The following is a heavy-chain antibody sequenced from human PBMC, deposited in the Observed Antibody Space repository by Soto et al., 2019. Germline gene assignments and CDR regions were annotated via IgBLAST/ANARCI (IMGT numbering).Heavy chain of an antibody. CDR3: ARVVMTTVPASYFYGMDV. J-gene: IGHJ6*02. V-gene: IGHV1-69*11. CDR2: IIPFIGTA. Sequence: SVKVSGKASGGTFSSYAISWVRQAPGQGLEWMGRIIPFIGTANYAQKFQGRVTITADESTSTAYMELTSLRSEDTAVYYCARVVMTTVPASYFYGMDVWGQVTTVTVSS. CDR1: GGTFSSYA. D-gene: IGHD4-4*01.